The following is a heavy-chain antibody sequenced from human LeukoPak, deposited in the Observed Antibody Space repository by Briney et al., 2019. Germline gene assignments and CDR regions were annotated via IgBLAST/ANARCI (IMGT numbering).Heavy chain of an antibody. V-gene: IGHV1-2*02. CDR1: GYTFTDYC. J-gene: IGHJ4*02. CDR3: ARDLAADKAQNFDY. CDR2: INPNGGGT. D-gene: IGHD2-15*01. Sequence: GASVKVSCKGSGYTFTDYCMHWVRQAPGQGLEWMGWINPNGGGTKYAQKFQGRVTMTRDTSITTAYMELSWLRSDDTAIYYCARDLAADKAQNFDYWGQGTLVTVSS.